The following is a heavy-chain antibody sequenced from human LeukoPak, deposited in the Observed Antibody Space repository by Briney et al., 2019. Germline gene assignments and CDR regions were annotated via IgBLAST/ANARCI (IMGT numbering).Heavy chain of an antibody. CDR1: GGSFSGHY. V-gene: IGHV4-34*01. CDR2: INHSGST. Sequence: SETLSLTCAVYGGSFSGHYWTWIRQPPGKGLEWIGEINHSGSTNYNPSLKSRVTISIDTSKNQFSLKLSSVTAADTAVYYCTSVCSGGSCHSGHRWFDPWGQGTLVTVSS. D-gene: IGHD2-15*01. CDR3: TSVCSGGSCHSGHRWFDP. J-gene: IGHJ5*02.